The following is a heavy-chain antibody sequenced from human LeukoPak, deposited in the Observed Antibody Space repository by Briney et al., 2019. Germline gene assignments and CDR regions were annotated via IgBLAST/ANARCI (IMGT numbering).Heavy chain of an antibody. Sequence: GGSLRLSCAASGFTFSSYAMSWVRQAPGKGLEWVSSISESGSGTYYADSVKGRFTISRDDSKNTLYLQMNSLRAEDTAVYYCANLQAVYYGMDVWGQGTTVTVSS. CDR1: GFTFSSYA. D-gene: IGHD6-19*01. CDR3: ANLQAVYYGMDV. V-gene: IGHV3-23*01. J-gene: IGHJ6*02. CDR2: ISESGSGT.